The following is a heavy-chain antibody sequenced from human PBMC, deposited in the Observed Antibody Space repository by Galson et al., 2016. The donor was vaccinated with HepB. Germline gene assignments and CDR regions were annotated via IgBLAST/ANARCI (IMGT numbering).Heavy chain of an antibody. J-gene: IGHJ4*02. D-gene: IGHD3-10*01. CDR2: IRGDGIVS. CDR1: GFTFNAHW. CDR3: SREMTGRYFD. Sequence: SLRLSCAASGFTFNAHWMNWVRQAPGKGMEWVANIRGDGIVSYYAESVRGRFTISRDNAKNSLYLQMNGLRVDETAGYYCSREMTGRYFDWGQGTLVT. V-gene: IGHV3-7*01.